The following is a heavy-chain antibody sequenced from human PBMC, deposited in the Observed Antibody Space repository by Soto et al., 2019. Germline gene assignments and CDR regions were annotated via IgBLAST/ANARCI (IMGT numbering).Heavy chain of an antibody. CDR1: GFTFSNFT. J-gene: IGHJ4*02. CDR3: TRHDPSGHSDY. Sequence: GGSRRLSCVASGFTFSNFTIRWVRQASGKGLEWVGRTRNRGHGYATEYAASVKGRFTISRDNSKNTAYLQMNSLKTDDTAVYYCTRHDPSGHSDYWGQGTLVTVSS. CDR2: TRNRGHGYAT. V-gene: IGHV3-73*01.